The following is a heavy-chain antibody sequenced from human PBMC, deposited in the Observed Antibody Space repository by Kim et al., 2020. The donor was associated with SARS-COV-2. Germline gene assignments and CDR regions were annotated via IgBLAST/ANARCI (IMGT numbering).Heavy chain of an antibody. J-gene: IGHJ5*02. CDR1: GGTFSSYA. CDR3: ARAVPAWFDP. V-gene: IGHV1-69*06. Sequence: SVKVSCKSSGGTFSSYAISWVRQAPGQGLEWMGGIIPIFGTANYAQKFQGRVTITADKSTSTAYMELSSLRSEETAVYYCARAVPAWFDPWGQGTLVTVSS. CDR2: IIPIFGTA.